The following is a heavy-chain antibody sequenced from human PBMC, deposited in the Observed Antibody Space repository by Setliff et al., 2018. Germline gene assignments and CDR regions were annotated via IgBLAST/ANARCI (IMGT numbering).Heavy chain of an antibody. CDR1: GFTFTSYD. CDR2: ISGTGATT. CDR3: AKGGPYYYYYMDV. V-gene: IGHV3-23*01. J-gene: IGHJ6*03. Sequence: GGSLRLSCAASGFTFTSYDMSWVRQAPGKGLEWVSGISGTGATTNYADSVKGRFAVSRDNSRNTLYLEMNSLSPEDTAMYYCAKGGPYYYYYMDVWGKGTMVTVS.